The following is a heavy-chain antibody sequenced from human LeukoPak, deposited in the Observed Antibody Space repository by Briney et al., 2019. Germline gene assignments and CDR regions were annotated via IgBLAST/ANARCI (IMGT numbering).Heavy chain of an antibody. CDR1: GFTFSNYR. D-gene: IGHD1-14*01. CDR2: INSGGTST. Sequence: PGGSLRLSCAVSGFTFSNYRMHWVRQAPGKGLVWVSRINSGGTSTTYADSVKGRFTISRDNATNSLYLQMNSLRAEDTAVYYCARRHLPVPATGREDFWGQGTLVTVSS. J-gene: IGHJ4*02. V-gene: IGHV3-74*03. CDR3: ARRHLPVPATGREDF.